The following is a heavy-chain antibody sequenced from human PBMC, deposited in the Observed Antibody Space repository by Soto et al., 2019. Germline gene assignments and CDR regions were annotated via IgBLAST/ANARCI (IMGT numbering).Heavy chain of an antibody. CDR2: LSGRGGST. CDR3: VRRLPHDYGFDY. V-gene: IGHV3-23*01. J-gene: IGHJ4*01. D-gene: IGHD4-17*01. CDR1: GFTFGNYA. Sequence: EVQLLESGGGLLQPGGSLRLSCAASGFTFGNYAMSWVRQAPRKGLEWVSTLSGRGGSTFYADSVKGRFTISRDNSKNTLYLQLNSLRAEDTAIYYCVRRLPHDYGFDYWGHGTLVTVSS.